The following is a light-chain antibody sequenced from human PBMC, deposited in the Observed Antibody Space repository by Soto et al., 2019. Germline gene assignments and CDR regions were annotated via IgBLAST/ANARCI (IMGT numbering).Light chain of an antibody. CDR3: QQYNNWPLT. CDR1: ESVSSN. CDR2: GAS. V-gene: IGKV3-15*01. Sequence: EIVMTQSPATLSVSPGERATLSCRASESVSSNLAWYQQKPGQAPRLLIYGASTRATAIPARFSGSGSGTEFTLTISSLQSEDFAVYYCQQYNNWPLTFGGGTKVDI. J-gene: IGKJ4*01.